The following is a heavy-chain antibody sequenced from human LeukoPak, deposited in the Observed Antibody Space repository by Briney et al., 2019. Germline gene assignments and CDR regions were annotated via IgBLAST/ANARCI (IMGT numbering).Heavy chain of an antibody. CDR1: GFTFSSYE. V-gene: IGHV3-48*03. CDR2: ISSSGSTI. D-gene: IGHD6-19*01. J-gene: IGHJ4*02. CDR3: ARVSGWYGFDY. Sequence: PGGSLRLSCAASGFTFSSYEMNWVRQAPGKGLEWVSYISSSGSTIYYADSVKGRFTISRDNAKNSLYLQMNSLRAEDTAVYYCARVSGWYGFDYWGQGTLVTVSS.